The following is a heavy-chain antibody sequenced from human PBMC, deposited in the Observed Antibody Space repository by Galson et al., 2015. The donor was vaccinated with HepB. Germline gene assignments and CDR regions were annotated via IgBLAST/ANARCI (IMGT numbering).Heavy chain of an antibody. CDR3: ARALRREMATIYRGWFDP. CDR1: GYSFTSYW. CDR2: IYPGDSDT. J-gene: IGHJ5*02. Sequence: QSGAEVKKPGESLKISCKGSGYSFTSYWIGWVRQVPGKGLEWMGIIYPGDSDTRYSPSFQGQVTISADKSISTAYLQWSSLKASDTAMYYCARALRREMATIYRGWFDPWGQGTLVTVSS. D-gene: IGHD5-24*01. V-gene: IGHV5-51*01.